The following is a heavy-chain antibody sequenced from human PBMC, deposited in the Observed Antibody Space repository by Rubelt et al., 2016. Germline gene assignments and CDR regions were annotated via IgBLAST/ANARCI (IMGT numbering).Heavy chain of an antibody. CDR1: GGSISSSSYY. D-gene: IGHD3-3*01. Sequence: QLQLQESGPGLVKPSETLSLTCTVPGGSISSSSYYWGWIRQPPGKGLEWIGSIYYSGSTYYNPSLKSRVTISVDTAKNQFSLKLSSVTAADTAVYYCARGRFLEWLPPDYWGQGTLVTVSS. V-gene: IGHV4-39*01. J-gene: IGHJ4*02. CDR3: ARGRFLEWLPPDY. CDR2: IYYSGST.